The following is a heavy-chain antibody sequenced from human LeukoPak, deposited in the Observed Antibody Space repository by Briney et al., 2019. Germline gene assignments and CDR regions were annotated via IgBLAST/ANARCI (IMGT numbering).Heavy chain of an antibody. Sequence: SVKVSCKASGYTFTSYYMHWVRQAPGQGLEWMGIINPSGGSTSYAQKFQGRVTMTRDTSTSTVYMELSSLRSEDTAVYYCARVTPNYYDSSGPTGSFDYWGQGTLVTVPS. CDR1: GYTFTSYY. D-gene: IGHD3-22*01. V-gene: IGHV1-46*03. J-gene: IGHJ4*02. CDR2: INPSGGST. CDR3: ARVTPNYYDSSGPTGSFDY.